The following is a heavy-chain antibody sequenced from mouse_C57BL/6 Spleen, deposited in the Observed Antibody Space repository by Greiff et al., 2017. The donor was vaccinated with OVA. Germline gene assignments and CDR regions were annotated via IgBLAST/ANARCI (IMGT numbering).Heavy chain of an antibody. J-gene: IGHJ2*01. CDR1: GFTFSSYG. Sequence: EVQLVESGGDLVKPGGSLKLSCAASGFTFSSYGMSWVRQTPDKRLEWVATISSGGSYTYYPDSVKGRFTISRDNAKNTLYLQMSILKSEDTAMYYCARRRDDEFDYWGQGTTLTVSS. CDR3: ARRRDDEFDY. V-gene: IGHV5-6*01. D-gene: IGHD2-12*01. CDR2: ISSGGSYT.